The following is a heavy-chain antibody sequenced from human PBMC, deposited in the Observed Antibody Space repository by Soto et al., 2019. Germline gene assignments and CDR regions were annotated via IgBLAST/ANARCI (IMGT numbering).Heavy chain of an antibody. CDR3: ARTPYDILTGYYIYFDY. CDR1: GGSISSYY. J-gene: IGHJ4*02. Sequence: PSETLSLTCTVSGGSISSYYWSWIRQPPGKGLEWIGYIYYSGSTNYNPSLKSRVTISVDTSKNQFSLKLSSVTAADTAVYYCARTPYDILTGYYIYFDYWGQGALVTVSS. V-gene: IGHV4-59*01. CDR2: IYYSGST. D-gene: IGHD3-9*01.